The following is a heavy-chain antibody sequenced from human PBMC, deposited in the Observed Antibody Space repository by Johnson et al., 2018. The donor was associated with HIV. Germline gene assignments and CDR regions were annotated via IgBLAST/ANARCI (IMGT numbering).Heavy chain of an antibody. Sequence: QVQLVESGGGVVQPGGSLRLSCAASGFTFNNYGLHWVRQAPGKGLEWVAFIHYEGRNKLYADSVKGRFTISRDNSKNTLYLQMNSLRAEDTAVYYCARGGYSGSYWGPGAFDIWGQGTMVTVSS. D-gene: IGHD1-26*01. V-gene: IGHV3-30*02. J-gene: IGHJ3*02. CDR3: ARGGYSGSYWGPGAFDI. CDR2: IHYEGRNK. CDR1: GFTFNNYG.